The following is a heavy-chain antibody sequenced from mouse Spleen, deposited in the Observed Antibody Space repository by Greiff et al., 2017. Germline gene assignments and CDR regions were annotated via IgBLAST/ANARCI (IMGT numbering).Heavy chain of an antibody. J-gene: IGHJ3*01. CDR1: GYTFSSYW. V-gene: IGHV1-9*01. CDR2: ILPGSGST. Sequence: QVQLKESGAELMKPGASVKISCKATGYTFSSYWIEWVKQRPGHGLEWIGEILPGSGSTNYNEKFKGKATFTADTSSNTAYMQLSSLTSEDSAVYYCARGAPWFAYWGQGTLVTVSA. CDR3: ARGAPWFAY.